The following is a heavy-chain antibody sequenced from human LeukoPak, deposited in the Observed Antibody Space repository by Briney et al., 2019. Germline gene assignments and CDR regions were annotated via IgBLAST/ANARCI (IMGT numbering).Heavy chain of an antibody. J-gene: IGHJ4*02. CDR3: AKEPTPGGAFYFDY. CDR1: GFTFSSYA. CDR2: ISDSGGST. Sequence: PGGSLRLSCAASGFTFSSYAMSWVRQAPGKGLEWVSTISDSGGSTYFADSVKSRFTISRDNSKNTLYLQMNSLRADDTAVYYCAKEPTPGGAFYFDYWGQGTLVTVSS. D-gene: IGHD3-10*01. V-gene: IGHV3-23*01.